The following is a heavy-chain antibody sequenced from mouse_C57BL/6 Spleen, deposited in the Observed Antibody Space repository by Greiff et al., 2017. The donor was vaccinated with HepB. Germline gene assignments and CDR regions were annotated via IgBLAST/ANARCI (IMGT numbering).Heavy chain of an antibody. CDR1: GFSLSTFGMG. D-gene: IGHD2-1*01. CDR3: ARFYYGNYDWYFDV. Sequence: QVTLKESGPGILQPSQTLSLTCSFSGFSLSTFGMGVGWIRQPSGKGLEWLAHIWWDDDKYYNPALKSRLTISKDTSKNQVFLKIANVDTADTATYYCARFYYGNYDWYFDVWGTGTTVTVSS. J-gene: IGHJ1*03. V-gene: IGHV8-8*01. CDR2: IWWDDDK.